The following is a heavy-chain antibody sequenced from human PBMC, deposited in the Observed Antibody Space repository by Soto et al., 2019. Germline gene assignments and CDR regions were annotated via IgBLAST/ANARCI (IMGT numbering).Heavy chain of an antibody. CDR1: GFTFSSYW. V-gene: IGHV3-7*01. CDR2: IKQDGSEK. J-gene: IGHJ6*03. CDR3: ARTYYDILTGYYLIYYYYYYMDV. Sequence: GGSLRLSCAASGFTFSSYWMSWVRQAPGKGLEWVANIKQDGSEKYYVDSVKGRFTISRDSAKNSLYLQMNSLRAEDTAVYYCARTYYDILTGYYLIYYYYYYMDVWGKGTTVTVSS. D-gene: IGHD3-9*01.